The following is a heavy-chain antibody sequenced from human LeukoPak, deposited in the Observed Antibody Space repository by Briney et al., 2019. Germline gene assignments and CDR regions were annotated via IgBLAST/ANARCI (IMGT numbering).Heavy chain of an antibody. CDR1: GGSFSGYY. D-gene: IGHD6-25*01. Sequence: SETLSLTCAVYGGSFSGYYWSWIRQPPGKGLEWIGEINHSGSTNYNPSLKSRVTISVDTSKNQFSLNLSSVTAADTAVYYCARDKGSARGFDPWGQGTLVTVSS. V-gene: IGHV4-34*01. J-gene: IGHJ5*02. CDR3: ARDKGSARGFDP. CDR2: INHSGST.